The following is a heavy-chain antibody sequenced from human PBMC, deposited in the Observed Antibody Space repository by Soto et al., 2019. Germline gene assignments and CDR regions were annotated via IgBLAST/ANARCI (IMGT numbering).Heavy chain of an antibody. CDR1: GYTFTSYA. V-gene: IGHV1-3*01. J-gene: IGHJ6*02. Sequence: ASVKVSCKASGYTFTSYAMHWVRQAPGQRLEWMGWINAGNGNTKYSQKFQGRVTITRDTSASTAYMELSSLRSEDTAVYYFARGRITIFGVVQPSMDVWGQGTTVTVSS. CDR3: ARGRITIFGVVQPSMDV. CDR2: INAGNGNT. D-gene: IGHD3-3*01.